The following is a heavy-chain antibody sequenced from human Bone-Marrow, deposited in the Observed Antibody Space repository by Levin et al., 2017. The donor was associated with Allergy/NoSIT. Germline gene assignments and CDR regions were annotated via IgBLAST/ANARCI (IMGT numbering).Heavy chain of an antibody. Sequence: PAASVKVSCKATGYRFSNYGITWVRQAPGQGLEWMGWISVYNGYTSYAQKFQGRVTMTTDTSTSTAYMELRSLRPDDTATYYFARENRDAHNLRTGFDAWGQGTLVTVSS. J-gene: IGHJ5*02. D-gene: IGHD5-24*01. CDR2: ISVYNGYT. V-gene: IGHV1-18*04. CDR1: GYRFSNYG. CDR3: ARENRDAHNLRTGFDA.